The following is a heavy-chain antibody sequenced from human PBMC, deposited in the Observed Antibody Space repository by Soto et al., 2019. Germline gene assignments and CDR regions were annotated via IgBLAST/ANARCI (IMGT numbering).Heavy chain of an antibody. CDR2: ISAHNGNT. CDR1: GYTFTSYG. CDR3: ERDTAIVLPDA. D-gene: IGHD5-18*01. Sequence: QVQLVQSGAEVKKPGASVKVSCKASGYTFTSYGISWVRQAPGQGLEWIGWISAHNGNTKYAQKLQGRVTMTTDTSTSAAYMEVRSLRYDDTAVYYCERDTAIVLPDAWGQGTLVTVSS. J-gene: IGHJ4*02. V-gene: IGHV1-18*01.